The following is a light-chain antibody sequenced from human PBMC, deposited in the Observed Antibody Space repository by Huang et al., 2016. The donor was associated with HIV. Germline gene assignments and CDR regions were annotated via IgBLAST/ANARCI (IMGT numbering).Light chain of an antibody. CDR2: GAS. J-gene: IGKJ1*01. CDR3: QQYGSSVVT. CDR1: QSFSINY. V-gene: IGKV3-20*01. Sequence: EIVLTQSPGTLSLSPGERATLSGRASQSFSINYLAWYQQKPCQAPRLLIYGASSRATCIPDRFSGIGSGTDFTLIISRLEPEDFAVYYCQQYGSSVVTFGQGTKVEVK.